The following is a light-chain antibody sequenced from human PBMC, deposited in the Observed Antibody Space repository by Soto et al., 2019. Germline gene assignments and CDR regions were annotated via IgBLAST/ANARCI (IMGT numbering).Light chain of an antibody. V-gene: IGKV3-20*01. CDR2: DAS. CDR3: QQYGSSPLT. CDR1: QSISGRY. Sequence: ETVLTQSPGTLSLSPGERASLSCRASQSISGRYLAWYQQKPGQAPRLLIYDASSRATGIPDRFSGGGSGTDFILTISRLEPEDFAVYYCQQYGSSPLTFGGGTKVEIK. J-gene: IGKJ4*01.